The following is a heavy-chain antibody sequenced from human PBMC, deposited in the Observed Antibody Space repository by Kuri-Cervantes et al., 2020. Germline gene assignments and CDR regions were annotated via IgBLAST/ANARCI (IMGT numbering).Heavy chain of an antibody. V-gene: IGHV1-2*04. CDR2: INPNSGGT. CDR1: GYTFTGYY. Sequence: ASVKGSCKDSGYTFTGYYMYRVRQAPGQWLEWMGWINPNSGGTNYAQKFQGWVTMNRDTSIRTAYMELSRLSSDHTAVYYCSRDPGGNNWFDPWGQGTLVTVSS. J-gene: IGHJ5*02. CDR3: SRDPGGNNWFDP. D-gene: IGHD2/OR15-2a*01.